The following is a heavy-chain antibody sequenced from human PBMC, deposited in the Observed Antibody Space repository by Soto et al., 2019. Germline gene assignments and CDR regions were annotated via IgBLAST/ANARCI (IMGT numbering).Heavy chain of an antibody. CDR3: ARAIAAGGTRAFDI. CDR1: GGSISSGGYS. J-gene: IGHJ3*02. D-gene: IGHD6-13*01. Sequence: VPGGSISSGGYSWSWIRQPPGKGLEWIGYIYHSGSTYYNPSLKSRVTISVDRSKNQFSLKLSSVTAADTAVYYCARAIAAGGTRAFDIWGQGTMVTVSS. CDR2: IYHSGST. V-gene: IGHV4-30-2*01.